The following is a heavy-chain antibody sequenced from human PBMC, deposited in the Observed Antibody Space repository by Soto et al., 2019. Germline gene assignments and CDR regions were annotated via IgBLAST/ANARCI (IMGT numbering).Heavy chain of an antibody. CDR3: TTDLQAYCDGTTCYAGNYYYDDMDV. CDR1: GFSFRNAW. J-gene: IGHJ6*02. Sequence: GGSLRLSCAASGFSFRNAWMSWVRQAPGKGLEWVGHIKSQGDGGTRDYAAPVKGRFTISRDDSKNTLFLQMNSLKNEDTAVYFCTTDLQAYCDGTTCYAGNYYYDDMDVWGQGATVTVSS. D-gene: IGHD2-2*01. CDR2: IKSQGDGGTR. V-gene: IGHV3-15*01.